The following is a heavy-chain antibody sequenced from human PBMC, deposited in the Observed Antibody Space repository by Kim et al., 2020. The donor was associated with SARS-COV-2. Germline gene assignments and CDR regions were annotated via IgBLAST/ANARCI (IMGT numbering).Heavy chain of an antibody. V-gene: IGHV4-39*01. J-gene: IGHJ5*02. CDR2: IYYSGST. CDR3: ARHSHTSDIVVVPAAENWFDP. Sequence: SETLSLTCTVSGGSISSSSYYWGWIRQPPGKGLEWIGSIYYSGSTYYNPSLKSRVTISVDTSKNQFSLKLSSVTAADTAVYYCARHSHTSDIVVVPAAENWFDPWGQGTLVTVSS. D-gene: IGHD2-2*01. CDR1: GGSISSSSYY.